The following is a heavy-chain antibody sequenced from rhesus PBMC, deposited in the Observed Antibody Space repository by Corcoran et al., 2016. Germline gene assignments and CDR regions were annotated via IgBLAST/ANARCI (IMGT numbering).Heavy chain of an antibody. J-gene: IGHJ4*01. CDR2: IYGSGSST. V-gene: IGHV4S11*01. D-gene: IGHD6-25*01. Sequence: QVQLQESGPGLVKPLETLSLTCAVSGGSISSNYWSWIRQAPVKGLEWIGCIYGSGSSTDYNPSLRSRVTLSVATSKNQLSLKRSSVTAADTAGYYCARLQRQLGFFDYWGQGVLVTVSS. CDR3: ARLQRQLGFFDY. CDR1: GGSISSNY.